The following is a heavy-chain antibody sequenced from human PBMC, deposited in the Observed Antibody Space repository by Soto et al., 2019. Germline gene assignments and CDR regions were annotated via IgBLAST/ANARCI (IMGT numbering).Heavy chain of an antibody. CDR3: ARGRYKSGDYPNFFDY. CDR1: GFEFSAYC. Sequence: EVQLVESGGGLVQPGGSLRVSCAASGFEFSAYCMTWVRQAPGKGLEWVATIKKDGNEKYYGASVRGRFSVIRDNAKNAAYLKMDRLKAKDTGVYYCARGRYKSGDYPNFFDYWGQGAWVTVSS. J-gene: IGHJ4*02. CDR2: IKKDGNEK. V-gene: IGHV3-7*01. D-gene: IGHD3-16*02.